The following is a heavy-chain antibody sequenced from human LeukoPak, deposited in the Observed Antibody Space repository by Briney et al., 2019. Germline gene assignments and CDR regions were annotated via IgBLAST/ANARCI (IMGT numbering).Heavy chain of an antibody. CDR3: ASLTFTGRGNWFDP. V-gene: IGHV4-30-2*01. CDR1: GGSISSGGYS. J-gene: IGHJ5*02. Sequence: SQTLSLTCAVSGGSISSGGYSWRWIRQPPGKGLEWIGYIYHSGSTYYNPSLKSRVTISVHRSKNQFSLKLSSVTAADTAVYYCASLTFTGRGNWFDPWGQGTLVTVSS. D-gene: IGHD3-10*01. CDR2: IYHSGST.